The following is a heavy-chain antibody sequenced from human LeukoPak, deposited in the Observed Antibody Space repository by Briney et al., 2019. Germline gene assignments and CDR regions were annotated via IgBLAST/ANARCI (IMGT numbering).Heavy chain of an antibody. V-gene: IGHV1-8*03. CDR2: MNPNSGNT. J-gene: IGHJ5*02. D-gene: IGHD2-2*01. CDR3: ARDLPCSSTSCRRDWGFDP. Sequence: ASVKVSCKASGYTFTSYDINWVRQATGQGLEWMGWMNPNSGNTGYAQKFQGRVTITRNTSISTAYMELSSLRSEDTAVYYCARDLPCSSTSCRRDWGFDPWGQGTLVTASS. CDR1: GYTFTSYD.